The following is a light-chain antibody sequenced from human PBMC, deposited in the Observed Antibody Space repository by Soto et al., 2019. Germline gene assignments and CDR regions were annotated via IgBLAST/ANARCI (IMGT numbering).Light chain of an antibody. Sequence: EIVLTQSPGTLSLSPGERATLSCKASQSFGNNYLAWYQQKPGQAPMLLIYGASTRATGIPDRFSGSGSGTDFTLIISRLEPEDFAVYYCQQYVSSPLTCGGGTKVDIK. CDR1: QSFGNNY. V-gene: IGKV3-20*01. CDR3: QQYVSSPLT. CDR2: GAS. J-gene: IGKJ4*01.